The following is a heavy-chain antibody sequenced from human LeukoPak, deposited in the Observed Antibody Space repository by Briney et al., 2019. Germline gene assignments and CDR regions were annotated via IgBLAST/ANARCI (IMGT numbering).Heavy chain of an antibody. J-gene: IGHJ4*02. CDR3: ASMATMRFDY. Sequence: SETLSLTCTVSGGSLSSYYWSWIRQPPGKGLEWIGYIYYSGSTNYNPSLKSRVTISVDTSKNQFSLKLSSVTAADTAVYYCASMATMRFDYWGQGTLVTVSS. CDR2: IYYSGST. V-gene: IGHV4-59*01. CDR1: GGSLSSYY. D-gene: IGHD5-24*01.